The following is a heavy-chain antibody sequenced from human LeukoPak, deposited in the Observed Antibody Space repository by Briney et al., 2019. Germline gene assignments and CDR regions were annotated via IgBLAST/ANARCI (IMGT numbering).Heavy chain of an antibody. CDR1: GGSFSGYY. Sequence: SETLSLTCAVYGGSFSGYYWSWLRQPPGKGLEWVGEINHSGSTNYNPSLKGRVTISVDTSKNQFSLKLSSVTAAGTAVYYCARGDSSWYFDYWGQGTLVTVSS. V-gene: IGHV4-34*01. CDR3: ARGDSSWYFDY. J-gene: IGHJ4*02. D-gene: IGHD6-13*01. CDR2: INHSGST.